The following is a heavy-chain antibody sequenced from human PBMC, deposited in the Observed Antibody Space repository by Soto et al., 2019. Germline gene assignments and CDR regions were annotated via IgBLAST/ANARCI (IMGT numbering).Heavy chain of an antibody. Sequence: PGGSLRLSCAASGFTFSSYGMHWVRQAPGKGLEWVAVISYDGSNKYYADSVKGRFTISRDNSKNTLYLQMNSLRAEDAAVYYCAKDFGYCSGGSCKHRYYFDYWGQGTLVTVSS. D-gene: IGHD2-15*01. J-gene: IGHJ4*02. CDR1: GFTFSSYG. V-gene: IGHV3-30*18. CDR3: AKDFGYCSGGSCKHRYYFDY. CDR2: ISYDGSNK.